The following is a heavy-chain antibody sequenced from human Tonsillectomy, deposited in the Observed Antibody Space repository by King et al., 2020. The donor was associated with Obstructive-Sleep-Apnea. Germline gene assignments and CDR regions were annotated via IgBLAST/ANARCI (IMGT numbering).Heavy chain of an antibody. V-gene: IGHV4-39*07. CDR1: GGSISSGSSY. D-gene: IGHD3-16*02. J-gene: IGHJ4*02. Sequence: QLQESGPGLVKPSETLSLTCTVSGGSISSGSSYWGWIRQPPGKGLEWIGSIYYSGSTYYNPSLKSRVTISLDTSKNQFSLKLNSVTAADPAVYYCGGAPKGLRLEELSRTFYFDYWGQGTLVTVSS. CDR2: IYYSGST. CDR3: GGAPKGLRLEELSRTFYFDY.